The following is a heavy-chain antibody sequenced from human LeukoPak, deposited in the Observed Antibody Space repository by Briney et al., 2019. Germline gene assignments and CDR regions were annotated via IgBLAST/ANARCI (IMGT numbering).Heavy chain of an antibody. J-gene: IGHJ6*03. D-gene: IGHD5-18*01. Sequence: SETLSLTCAVYGGSFSGYYWSWIRQPPGKGLEWIGEINHSGSTNYNPSLKSRVTISVDTSKNQFSLKLSSVTAADTAVYYCARHGVYSYGYYYYYYMDVWGKGTTVTISS. CDR3: ARHGVYSYGYYYYYYMDV. CDR2: INHSGST. CDR1: GGSFSGYY. V-gene: IGHV4-34*01.